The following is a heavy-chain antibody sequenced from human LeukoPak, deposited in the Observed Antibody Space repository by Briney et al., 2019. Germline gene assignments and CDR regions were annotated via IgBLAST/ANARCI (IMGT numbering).Heavy chain of an antibody. V-gene: IGHV3-23*05. Sequence: GGSLRLSCVASGITFSTYSMTWVRQRPGKGLEWVASIYNSGTKIFYADSVKGRFTISRDNSNNVLFLQMESLRAEDSAIYYCAKDIVPDSGWDLDYWGRGTLVIVSS. D-gene: IGHD6-19*01. CDR1: GITFSTYS. J-gene: IGHJ4*02. CDR2: IYNSGTKI. CDR3: AKDIVPDSGWDLDY.